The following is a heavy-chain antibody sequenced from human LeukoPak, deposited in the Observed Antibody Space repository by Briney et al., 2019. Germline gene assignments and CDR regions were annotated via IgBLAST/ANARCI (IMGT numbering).Heavy chain of an antibody. Sequence: ASVKVSCKASGYTFTSYGISWVRQAPGQGLEWMGWISAYNGNTNYAQELQGRVTMTTDTSTSTAYMELRSLRSDDTAVYFCARVGSGYSKFDYWGQGTLVTVSS. V-gene: IGHV1-18*01. CDR3: ARVGSGYSKFDY. CDR1: GYTFTSYG. D-gene: IGHD3-3*01. CDR2: ISAYNGNT. J-gene: IGHJ4*02.